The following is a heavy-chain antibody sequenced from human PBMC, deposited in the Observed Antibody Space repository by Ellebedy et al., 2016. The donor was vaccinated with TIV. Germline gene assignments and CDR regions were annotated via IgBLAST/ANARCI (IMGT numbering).Heavy chain of an antibody. D-gene: IGHD4-17*01. CDR3: ASQDYGDNWFDP. Sequence: AASVKVSCKASGGTFSSYAISWVRQAPGQGLEWMGRIIPILGIANYAQKFQGRVTITADKSTSTAYMELSSLRSEDTAVYYCASQDYGDNWFDPWGQGTLVTVSS. CDR1: GGTFSSYA. J-gene: IGHJ5*02. V-gene: IGHV1-69*04. CDR2: IIPILGIA.